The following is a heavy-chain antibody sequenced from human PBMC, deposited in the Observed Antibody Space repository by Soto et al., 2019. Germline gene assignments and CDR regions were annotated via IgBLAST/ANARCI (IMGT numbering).Heavy chain of an antibody. V-gene: IGHV3-23*01. CDR3: AKVQNKGYSYGEFDY. Sequence: GGSLRLSCAASGFTFSSYAMSWVRQAPGKGLEWVSAISGSGGSTYYADSVKGRFTISRDNSKNTLYLQMNSLRAEDTAVYYCAKVQNKGYSYGEFDYWGQGTLVTVSS. D-gene: IGHD5-18*01. CDR1: GFTFSSYA. CDR2: ISGSGGST. J-gene: IGHJ4*02.